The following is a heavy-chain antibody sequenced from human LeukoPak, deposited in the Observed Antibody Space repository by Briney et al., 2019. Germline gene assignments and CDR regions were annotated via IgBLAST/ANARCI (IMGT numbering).Heavy chain of an antibody. Sequence: GGSLRLSCAASGFTFSNYAMTWVRQAPGKGLEWVSSISGSGTYYADSVKGRFTISRDNSKNTLYLQMNSLRAEDTALYYCATHAGDYYFDYLGQGTLVTVFS. V-gene: IGHV3-23*01. D-gene: IGHD2-21*02. J-gene: IGHJ4*02. CDR1: GFTFSNYA. CDR2: ISGSGT. CDR3: ATHAGDYYFDY.